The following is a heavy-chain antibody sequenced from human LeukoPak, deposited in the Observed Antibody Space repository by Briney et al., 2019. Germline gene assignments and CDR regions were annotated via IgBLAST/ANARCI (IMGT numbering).Heavy chain of an antibody. D-gene: IGHD6-13*01. J-gene: IGHJ5*02. CDR2: IYSGGET. V-gene: IGHV3-66*01. CDR1: GVSVSSNF. CDR3: TRDPPAVAINTYA. Sequence: SGGSLRLSCAAPGVSVSSNFMIWVRQAPGKGLEWVSLIYSGGETSYADSVKGRFSISRDNSKNTLYLQMNSLRVEDTAVYYCTRDPPAVAINTYAWGQGTLVTVSS.